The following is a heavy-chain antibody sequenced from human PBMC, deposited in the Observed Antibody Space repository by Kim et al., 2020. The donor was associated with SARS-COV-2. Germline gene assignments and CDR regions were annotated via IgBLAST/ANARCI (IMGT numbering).Heavy chain of an antibody. CDR2: IYHSGST. CDR1: GGSISSSNW. D-gene: IGHD3-16*02. Sequence: SETLSLTCAVSGGSISSSNWWSWVRQPPGKGLEWIGEIYHSGSTNYNPSLKSRVTISVDKSKNQFSLKLSSVTAADTAVYYCARDYYDYVWGSYRQYYFDYWGQGTLFTVSS. V-gene: IGHV4-4*02. J-gene: IGHJ4*02. CDR3: ARDYYDYVWGSYRQYYFDY.